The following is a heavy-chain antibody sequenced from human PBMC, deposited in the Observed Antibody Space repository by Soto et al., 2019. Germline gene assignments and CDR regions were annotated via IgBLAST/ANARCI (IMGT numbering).Heavy chain of an antibody. D-gene: IGHD1-1*01. CDR3: ARVERGTATTVVDAFDI. J-gene: IGHJ3*02. Sequence: PSGTHSLTCAVSGGFVSIGLYYVSLIRKPPGKGLEWIGEMSHSGGTHFNPSLKSRVTILVDTSKNQFSLKMSFVTAADTALYYCARVERGTATTVVDAFDIWGPGTMVTVSS. CDR2: MSHSGGT. V-gene: IGHV4-34*01. CDR1: GGFVSIGLYY.